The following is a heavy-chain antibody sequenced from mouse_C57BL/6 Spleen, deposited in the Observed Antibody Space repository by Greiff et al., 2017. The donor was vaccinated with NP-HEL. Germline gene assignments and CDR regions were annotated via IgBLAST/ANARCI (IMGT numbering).Heavy chain of an antibody. J-gene: IGHJ1*03. V-gene: IGHV1-80*01. CDR3: AREITTVGYFDV. D-gene: IGHD1-1*01. CDR2: IYPGDGDT. Sequence: VKLMESGAELVKPGASVKISCKASGYAFSSYWMNWVKQRPGKGLEWIGQIYPGDGDTNYNGKFKGKATLTADKSSSTAYMQLSSLTSEDSAVYFCAREITTVGYFDVWGTGTTVTVSS. CDR1: GYAFSSYW.